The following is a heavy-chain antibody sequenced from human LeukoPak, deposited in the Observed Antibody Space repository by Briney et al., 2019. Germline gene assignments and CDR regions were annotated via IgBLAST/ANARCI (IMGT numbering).Heavy chain of an antibody. CDR3: ARGVVRGVIDD. Sequence: GGSLRLSCAASGFTVSSNYMSWVRQAPGKGLEWVSVIYSGGSTYYADSVKGRFTISRDNSKNTLCLQMNSLRAEDTAVYYYARGVVRGVIDDWGQGTLVTVSS. D-gene: IGHD3-10*01. CDR1: GFTVSSNY. V-gene: IGHV3-53*01. J-gene: IGHJ4*02. CDR2: IYSGGST.